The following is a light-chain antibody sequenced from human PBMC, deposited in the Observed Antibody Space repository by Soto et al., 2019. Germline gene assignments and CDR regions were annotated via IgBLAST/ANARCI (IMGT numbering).Light chain of an antibody. CDR2: DAS. CDR3: QQYNTYSYT. CDR1: QSISNW. Sequence: DIQMTQSPSTLSASVGDRVTITCRASQSISNWLAWYQQRPGKAPKLLIYDASTLESWVPSRFSGSGSGPEFTLTISGLRPDDFATYFCQQYNTYSYTFGQGTKLEIK. V-gene: IGKV1-5*01. J-gene: IGKJ2*01.